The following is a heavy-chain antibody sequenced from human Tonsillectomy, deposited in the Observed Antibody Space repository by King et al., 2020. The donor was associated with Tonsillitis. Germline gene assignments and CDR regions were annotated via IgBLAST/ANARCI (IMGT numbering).Heavy chain of an antibody. V-gene: IGHV3-11*01. CDR3: ARADTKGYFYHHVLDF. J-gene: IGHJ3*01. D-gene: IGHD3-22*01. CDR2: ISSTGTTI. Sequence: VQLVESGGGLVKPGGSLRLSCAASGFLFTEFYIVWIRQAPGKGLEWISFISSTGTTILYADSVKGRFTISRDTANSTVYLRMNSLRAEDTAVYYCARADTKGYFYHHVLDFWGHGTMVTVSS. CDR1: GFLFTEFY.